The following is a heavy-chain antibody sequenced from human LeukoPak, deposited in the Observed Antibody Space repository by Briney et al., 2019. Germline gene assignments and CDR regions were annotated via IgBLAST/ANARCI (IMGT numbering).Heavy chain of an antibody. V-gene: IGHV1-8*01. CDR2: MNPNGGNT. CDR1: GYTFTSYD. D-gene: IGHD6-13*01. J-gene: IGHJ5*02. CDR3: ARHGSIAAALQGWFDP. Sequence: PVASVKVSCKASGYTFTSYDINWVRQATGQGLEWMGWMNPNGGNTGYAQKFQGRVTMTRNTSISTAYMELRSLRSDDTAVYYCARHGSIAAALQGWFDPWGQGTLVTVSS.